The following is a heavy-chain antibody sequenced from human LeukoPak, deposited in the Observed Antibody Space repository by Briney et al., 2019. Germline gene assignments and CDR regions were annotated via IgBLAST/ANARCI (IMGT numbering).Heavy chain of an antibody. J-gene: IGHJ4*02. V-gene: IGHV3-7*01. CDR3: ARDLGLSGYDLLDY. D-gene: IGHD5-12*01. CDR2: IKLDGNEK. CDR1: GLTFSSYW. Sequence: PGGSLRLSCAASGLTFSSYWMTWVRQAPGKGLEWVANIKLDGNEKYYVDSVKGRFTISRDNAKNSLDLQMNSLRVEDTAVYYCARDLGLSGYDLLDYWGQGTMVTVSS.